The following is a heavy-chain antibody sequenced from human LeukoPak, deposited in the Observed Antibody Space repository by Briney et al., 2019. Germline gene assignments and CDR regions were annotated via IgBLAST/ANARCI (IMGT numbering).Heavy chain of an antibody. CDR3: ARSSDYGEQTNLYYYYYMDV. CDR2: ISSSGSTI. V-gene: IGHV3-48*03. Sequence: PGGSLRISCEASGFTFNRYAIHWVRQAPGKGLEWVSYISSSGSTIYYADSVKGRFTISRDNAKNSLYLQMNSLRAEDTAVYYCARSSDYGEQTNLYYYYYMDVWGKGTTVTVSS. CDR1: GFTFNRYA. D-gene: IGHD4-17*01. J-gene: IGHJ6*03.